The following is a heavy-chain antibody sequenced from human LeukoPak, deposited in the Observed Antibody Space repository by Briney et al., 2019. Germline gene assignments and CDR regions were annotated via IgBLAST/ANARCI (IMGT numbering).Heavy chain of an antibody. CDR3: ARDPQQQLVVPYFDY. CDR1: GFTFSDYY. Sequence: GGSQRLSCAASGFTFSDYYMSWIRQAPGKGLEWVSYISSSGSTIYYADSVKGRFTISRDNAKNSLYLQMNSLRAEDTAVYYCARDPQQQLVVPYFDYWGQGTLVTVSS. V-gene: IGHV3-11*01. CDR2: ISSSGSTI. J-gene: IGHJ4*02. D-gene: IGHD6-13*01.